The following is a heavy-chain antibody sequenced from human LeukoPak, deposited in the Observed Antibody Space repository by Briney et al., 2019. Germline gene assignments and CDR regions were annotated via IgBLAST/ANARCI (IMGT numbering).Heavy chain of an antibody. V-gene: IGHV4-30-2*01. D-gene: IGHD3-22*01. CDR2: IYHSGST. CDR1: GGSISSGGYY. Sequence: SETLSLTCTVSGGSISSGGYYWSWIRQPPGKGLEWIGYIYHSGSTYYNPSLKSRVTISVDTSKNQFSLKLSSVTAADTAVYYCARAGYYDSSGLDFDYWGQGTLVTVSS. J-gene: IGHJ4*02. CDR3: ARAGYYDSSGLDFDY.